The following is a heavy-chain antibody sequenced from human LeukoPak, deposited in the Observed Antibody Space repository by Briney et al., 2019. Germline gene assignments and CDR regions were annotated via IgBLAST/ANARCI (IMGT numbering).Heavy chain of an antibody. CDR3: ARFEPAAIYGMDV. V-gene: IGHV4-59*01. CDR1: GGSISSYY. Sequence: SETLSLTCTVSGGSISSYYWSWIRQPPGKGLEWIGYIYYSGSTNYNPSLKSRVTISVDTSKNQFSLKLSYVTAADTAVYYCARFEPAAIYGMDVWGQGTTVTVSS. D-gene: IGHD2-2*02. CDR2: IYYSGST. J-gene: IGHJ6*02.